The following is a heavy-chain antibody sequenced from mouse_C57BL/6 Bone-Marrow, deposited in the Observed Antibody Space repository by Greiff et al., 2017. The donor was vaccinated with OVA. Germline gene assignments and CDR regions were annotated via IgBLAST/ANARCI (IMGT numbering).Heavy chain of an antibody. J-gene: IGHJ4*01. D-gene: IGHD3-1*01. Sequence: QVQLQQPGAELVKPGASVQLSCKASGYTFTSYWMQWVKQRPGQGLEWIGEIDPSDSYTNYNQKFKGKATLTVDTSSSTAYMQLSSLTSEDSAVYYCARWLGFYAMDYWGQGTSVTVSS. CDR2: IDPSDSYT. CDR3: ARWLGFYAMDY. V-gene: IGHV1-50*01. CDR1: GYTFTSYW.